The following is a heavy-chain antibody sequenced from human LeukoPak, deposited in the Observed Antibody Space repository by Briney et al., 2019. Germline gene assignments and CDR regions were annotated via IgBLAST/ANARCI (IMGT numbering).Heavy chain of an antibody. CDR1: GFTVSSNY. J-gene: IGHJ4*02. CDR2: IYSGGST. D-gene: IGHD6-13*01. Sequence: GGSLRLSCAASGFTVSSNYMSWVRQAPGKGLEWVSVIYSGGSTYYADSVKGRFTISRDNSKNTLYLQMNSLRAEDTAVYYCARDGEGSSWYGHYFDYWGQGTLVTVSS. CDR3: ARDGEGSSWYGHYFDY. V-gene: IGHV3-66*01.